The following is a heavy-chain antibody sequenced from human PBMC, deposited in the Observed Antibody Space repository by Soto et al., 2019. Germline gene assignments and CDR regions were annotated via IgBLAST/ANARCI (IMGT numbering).Heavy chain of an antibody. CDR1: GFKFSSYA. CDR3: VKGEYYYDSSGYCPFDY. D-gene: IGHD3-22*01. CDR2: ISTNGGST. V-gene: IGHV3-64D*06. Sequence: GGSQRLSCSASGFKFSSYARHWVRQEPGKGLEYVSSISTNGGSTHYADSVKGRFTISRDNSKNTQYLQMSSLRADDTAVYYCVKGEYYYDSSGYCPFDYWGQGTLVTVSS. J-gene: IGHJ4*02.